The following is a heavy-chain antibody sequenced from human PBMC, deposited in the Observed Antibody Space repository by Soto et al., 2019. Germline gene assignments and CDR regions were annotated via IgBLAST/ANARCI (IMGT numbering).Heavy chain of an antibody. CDR2: VAYTGTT. CDR1: GDSIDSHGSH. J-gene: IGHJ4*02. D-gene: IGHD2-15*01. V-gene: IGHV4-39*01. Sequence: QLQLRESGPGLERPSETLSLSCFVSGDSIDSHGSHWSWIRQSPGTGLEWMRSVAYTGTTYYPPPLRSRFADPADKSQNQFSLKLTSLTAADTAVYYCARHRACNTACDFDHWGQGTLVTVSS. CDR3: ARHRACNTACDFDH.